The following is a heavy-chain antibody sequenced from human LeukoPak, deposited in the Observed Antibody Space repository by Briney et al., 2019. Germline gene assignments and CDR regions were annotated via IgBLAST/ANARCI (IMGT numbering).Heavy chain of an antibody. Sequence: GGSLRLSCAVSGFTFSSSEMNWVRQAPGKGLEWVSYISSSGSYIYYADSVKGRFTISRDNAKNSLHLQMNSLRAEDTAVYYCARAVGYYDSSGYYPIDYWGQGTLVTVSS. J-gene: IGHJ4*02. D-gene: IGHD3-22*01. CDR1: GFTFSSSE. CDR2: ISSSGSYI. V-gene: IGHV3-21*05. CDR3: ARAVGYYDSSGYYPIDY.